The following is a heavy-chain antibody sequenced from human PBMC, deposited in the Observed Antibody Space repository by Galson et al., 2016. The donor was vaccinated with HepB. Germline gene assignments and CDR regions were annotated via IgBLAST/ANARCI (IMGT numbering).Heavy chain of an antibody. Sequence: SLRLSCAASGFTFSSYTMNWVRQAPGKALEWVSYISSTGGTIYYAASVKGRFTITRDNAKNSLYLKMHSLRDEDTAGYHCARAFFSSGCYWFFYYWGQGTLVTVSS. V-gene: IGHV3-48*02. CDR2: ISSTGGTI. CDR3: ARAFFSSGCYWFFYY. CDR1: GFTFSSYT. J-gene: IGHJ4*02. D-gene: IGHD1-26*01.